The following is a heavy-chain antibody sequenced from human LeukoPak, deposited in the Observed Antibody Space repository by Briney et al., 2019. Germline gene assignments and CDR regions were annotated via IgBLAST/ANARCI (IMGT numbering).Heavy chain of an antibody. V-gene: IGHV3-74*01. J-gene: IGHJ6*03. CDR2: IRSDGSDT. CDR1: GFTFSDTW. CDR3: ARDQKGFEDYYYYMDV. Sequence: PGGSLRLSCAASGFTFSDTWMHWVRQAPGEGLVWVSRIRSDGSDTRYAESVKGRFTISRDNAKNTLYLQMNSLRAEDTAVYYCARDQKGFEDYYYYMDVWGKGTTVTVSS.